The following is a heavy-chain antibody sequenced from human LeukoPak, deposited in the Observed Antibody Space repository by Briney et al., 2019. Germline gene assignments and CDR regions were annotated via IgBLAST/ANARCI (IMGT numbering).Heavy chain of an antibody. J-gene: IGHJ6*02. V-gene: IGHV3-48*03. D-gene: IGHD2-8*01. CDR2: ISSSGSTI. CDR1: GFTFSSYE. Sequence: GGSLRLPCAASGFTFSSYEMNWVRQAPGKGLEWVSYISSSGSTIYYADSVKGRFTISRDNAKNSLYLQMNSLRAEDTAVYYCAAILGYCTNGVCYTGYYGMDVWGQGTTVTVSS. CDR3: AAILGYCTNGVCYTGYYGMDV.